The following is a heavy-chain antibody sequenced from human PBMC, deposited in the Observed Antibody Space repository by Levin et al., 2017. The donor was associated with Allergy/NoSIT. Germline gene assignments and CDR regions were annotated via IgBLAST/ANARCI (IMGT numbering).Heavy chain of an antibody. J-gene: IGHJ3*02. CDR3: AKDKVYYGSGRYDAFDI. CDR1: GFTFSSYA. Sequence: GGSLRLSCAASGFTFSSYAMSWVRQAPGKGLEWVSAISGGGGTTYYADSVKGRFTISRDNSKNTLYLQMNSLRAEDTAVYYCAKDKVYYGSGRYDAFDIWGQGTMVTVSS. D-gene: IGHD3-10*01. V-gene: IGHV3-23*01. CDR2: ISGGGGTT.